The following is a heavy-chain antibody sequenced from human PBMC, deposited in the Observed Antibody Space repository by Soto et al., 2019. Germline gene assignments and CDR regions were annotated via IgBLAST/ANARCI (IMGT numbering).Heavy chain of an antibody. CDR3: ARGRKQQLVRGINWFDP. J-gene: IGHJ5*02. CDR2: VNHSGST. V-gene: IGHV4-34*01. CDR1: GGSFNYYY. D-gene: IGHD6-13*01. Sequence: PSETLSLTCAVYGGSFNYYYWNWIRQPPGKGLEWIGEVNHSGSTNYNPSLKSRVTISVDTSKNQFSLKLSSVTAADTAVYYCARGRKQQLVRGINWFDPWGQGVLVTVSS.